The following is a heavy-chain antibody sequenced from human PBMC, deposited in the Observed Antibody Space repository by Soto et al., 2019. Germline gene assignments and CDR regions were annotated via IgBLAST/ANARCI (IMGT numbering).Heavy chain of an antibody. V-gene: IGHV3-30-3*01. CDR2: ISYDGSRK. CDR3: ARDQLYYNDISGRPLNAFDV. D-gene: IGHD3-22*01. CDR1: GFTFSSHA. Sequence: PGGSLRLSCAASGFTFSSHAMHWVRQAPGKGLEWVAVISYDGSRKYYADSVKGRFTISRDNAKNSLYLQMNSLRAEDTAVYYCARDQLYYNDISGRPLNAFDVWGQGTMVTVSS. J-gene: IGHJ3*01.